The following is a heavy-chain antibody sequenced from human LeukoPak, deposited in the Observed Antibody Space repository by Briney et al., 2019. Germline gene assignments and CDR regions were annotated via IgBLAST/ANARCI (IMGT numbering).Heavy chain of an antibody. J-gene: IGHJ4*02. CDR3: ARDLKTAMDYFDY. Sequence: GGSLSLSCAASGFTFSTYSMHWVRQAPGKGLEWVAIISYDGSKKYYADSVKGRFTISRDNSKNTLFLQMNSLRPEDTAVYYCARDLKTAMDYFDYWGQGALVTVSS. V-gene: IGHV3-30*04. CDR2: ISYDGSKK. CDR1: GFTFSTYS. D-gene: IGHD2-2*01.